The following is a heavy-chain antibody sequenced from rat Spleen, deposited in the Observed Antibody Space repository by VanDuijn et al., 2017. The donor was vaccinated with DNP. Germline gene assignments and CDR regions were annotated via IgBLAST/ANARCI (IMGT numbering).Heavy chain of an antibody. V-gene: IGHV5-58*01. CDR1: GFTFSSYW. D-gene: IGHD1-5*01. CDR3: ARRNNGDY. CDR2: INTDGGST. J-gene: IGHJ2*01. Sequence: EVQLVETGGGLVQPGRSLKLSCVASGFTFSSYWMYWIRQAPGKGLEWVASINTDGGSTYYRDSVKGRFTISRDNAKSSLYLQMDSLRSEDTATYYCARRNNGDYWGQGVMVTVSS.